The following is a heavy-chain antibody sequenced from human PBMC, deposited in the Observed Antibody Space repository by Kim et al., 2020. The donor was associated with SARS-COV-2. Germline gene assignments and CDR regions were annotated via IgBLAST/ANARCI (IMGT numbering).Heavy chain of an antibody. CDR2: T. CDR3: ARDTAMVTFDY. J-gene: IGHJ4*02. V-gene: IGHV1-46*01. D-gene: IGHD5-18*01. Sequence: TSYGQKFQGRGTMTRDTSTSTVYMELSSLRSEDTAVYYCARDTAMVTFDYWGQGTLVTVSS.